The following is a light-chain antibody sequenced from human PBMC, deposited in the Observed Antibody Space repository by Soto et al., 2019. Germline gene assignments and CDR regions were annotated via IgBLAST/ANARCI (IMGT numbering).Light chain of an antibody. CDR3: QQSYSTLSIT. CDR2: AAS. Sequence: DIQMTQSPSSLSASVGDRVTITCRASESISRHLNWYQQKPGKAPKLLIYAASSLRNGVPSRFSGSGSGTDFTLTISNLQPEDFATYYCQQSYSTLSITFGQGTRLEIK. V-gene: IGKV1-39*01. CDR1: ESISRH. J-gene: IGKJ5*01.